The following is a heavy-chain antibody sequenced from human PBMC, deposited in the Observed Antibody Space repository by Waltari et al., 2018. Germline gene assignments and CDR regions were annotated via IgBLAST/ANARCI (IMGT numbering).Heavy chain of an antibody. J-gene: IGHJ4*02. D-gene: IGHD2-8*01. V-gene: IGHV3-53*01. CDR1: GFTVNNTY. CDR2: IYSGGKT. CDR3: ARGCIDHRCYIEK. Sequence: EVQLVESGGGLIQPGGSLRLSCAASGFTVNNTYMNLVRQAPGKGLEWVSVIYSGGKTYYADSVKGRFTISRDNSKNTLYLQMNSLRVDDTAVYFCARGCIDHRCYIEKWGQGTLVTVSS.